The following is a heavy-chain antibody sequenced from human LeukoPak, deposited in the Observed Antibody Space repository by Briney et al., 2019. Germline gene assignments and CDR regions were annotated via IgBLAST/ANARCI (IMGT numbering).Heavy chain of an antibody. J-gene: IGHJ4*02. CDR1: GGSTSSYY. CDR2: IYYSGST. CDR3: ARLAAAGFSFDY. V-gene: IGHV4-59*01. D-gene: IGHD6-13*01. Sequence: SETLSLTCTVSGGSTSSYYWSWIRQPPGKGLEWIGYIYYSGSTNYNPSLKSQVTISVDTSKNQFSLKLSSVTAADTAVYYCARLAAAGFSFDYWGQGTLVTVSS.